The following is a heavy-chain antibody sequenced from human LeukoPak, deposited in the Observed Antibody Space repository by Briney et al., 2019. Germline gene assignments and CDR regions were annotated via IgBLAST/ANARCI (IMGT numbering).Heavy chain of an antibody. Sequence: SETLSLTCAVYGGSFSGYYWSWIRQPPGKGLEWIGEINHSGSTNYNPSLKSRVTISVDTSKNQFSLKLSSVTAADTAVYYCASGGLSNGIVVVVAATLFDYWGQGTLVTVSS. J-gene: IGHJ4*02. CDR1: GGSFSGYY. D-gene: IGHD2-15*01. V-gene: IGHV4-34*01. CDR3: ASGGLSNGIVVVVAATLFDY. CDR2: INHSGST.